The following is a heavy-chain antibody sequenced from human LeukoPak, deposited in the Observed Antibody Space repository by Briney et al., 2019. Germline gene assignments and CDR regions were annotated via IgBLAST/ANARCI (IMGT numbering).Heavy chain of an antibody. CDR1: GYTLTELS. CDR2: FDPEDGET. Sequence: GASVMVSCKVSGYTLTELSMHCVRQAPGKGLEWMGGFDPEDGETIYAQKFQGRVTMTEDTSTDTAYMELSSLRSEDTAVYYCATXTNWGESYFDYWGQGTLVTVSS. V-gene: IGHV1-24*01. CDR3: ATXTNWGESYFDY. D-gene: IGHD7-27*01. J-gene: IGHJ4*02.